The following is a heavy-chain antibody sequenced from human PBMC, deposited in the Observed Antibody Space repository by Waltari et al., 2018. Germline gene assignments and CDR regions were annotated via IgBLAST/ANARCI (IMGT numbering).Heavy chain of an antibody. CDR3: AREGSSSSGTFDY. J-gene: IGHJ4*02. CDR1: GGPFSSYS. Sequence: QVQLVQSGAEVKKPGSSVKVSCKASGGPFSSYSISWVCRAPGQGLEWMGGIIPIFGTANYAQKFQGRVTITADESTSTAYMELSSLRSEDTAVYYCAREGSSSSGTFDYWGQGTLVTVSS. CDR2: IIPIFGTA. V-gene: IGHV1-69*01. D-gene: IGHD6-6*01.